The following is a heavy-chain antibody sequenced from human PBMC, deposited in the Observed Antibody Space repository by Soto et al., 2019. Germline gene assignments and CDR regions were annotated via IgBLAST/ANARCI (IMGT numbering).Heavy chain of an antibody. CDR1: GFTFSSYW. D-gene: IGHD3-3*01. J-gene: IGHJ6*02. V-gene: IGHV3-7*01. CDR2: IKQDGREK. Sequence: PGGSLRLSCAASGFTFSSYWMSWVRQAPGKGLEWVANIKQDGREKYYVDSVNGRFTISRDNAKNSLYMQMNSLRAEDTAAYYFARDGKRFLEWLLLHYGMDVWGQGTTVTVSS. CDR3: ARDGKRFLEWLLLHYGMDV.